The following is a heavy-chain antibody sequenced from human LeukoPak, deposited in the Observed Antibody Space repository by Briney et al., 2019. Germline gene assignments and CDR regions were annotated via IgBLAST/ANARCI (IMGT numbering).Heavy chain of an antibody. J-gene: IGHJ4*02. Sequence: GESLKISCKGSGYSFTTYWIGWVRQMPGEGLEWMGMIYPGDSDTRYSPSFQGHVTISADTSITTAYLQLNSLKASDTAMYYCARHIGLTTRYFDYWGQGTLVTVSS. CDR1: GYSFTTYW. CDR2: IYPGDSDT. D-gene: IGHD4/OR15-4a*01. V-gene: IGHV5-51*01. CDR3: ARHIGLTTRYFDY.